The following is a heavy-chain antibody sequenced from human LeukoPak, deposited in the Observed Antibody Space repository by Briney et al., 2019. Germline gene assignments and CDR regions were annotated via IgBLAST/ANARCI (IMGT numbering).Heavy chain of an antibody. Sequence: GGSLRLSCAASGFTFSSYAMSWVRQAPGKGLEWVSAISGSGGSTYYADSVKGRFTISRDNSKNTLYLQMNSLRAEDTAVYYCARVPYSSSWSYYYYYYMDVWGKGTTVTVSS. J-gene: IGHJ6*03. CDR1: GFTFSSYA. CDR3: ARVPYSSSWSYYYYYYMDV. V-gene: IGHV3-23*01. D-gene: IGHD6-13*01. CDR2: ISGSGGST.